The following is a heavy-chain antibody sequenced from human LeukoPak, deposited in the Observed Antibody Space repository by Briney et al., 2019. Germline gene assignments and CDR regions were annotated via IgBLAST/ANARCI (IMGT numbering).Heavy chain of an antibody. Sequence: SETLSLTCTVSGGSISNYYWSWIRQPPGKGLEWIGYIYYSGSTNYNPSLKSRVTISVDTSKKQFSLKLSSVTAADTAVYYCARSDGYNYGQRFDYWGQGCLVTVS. D-gene: IGHD5-18*01. CDR2: IYYSGST. CDR1: GGSISNYY. J-gene: IGHJ4*02. V-gene: IGHV4-59*01. CDR3: ARSDGYNYGQRFDY.